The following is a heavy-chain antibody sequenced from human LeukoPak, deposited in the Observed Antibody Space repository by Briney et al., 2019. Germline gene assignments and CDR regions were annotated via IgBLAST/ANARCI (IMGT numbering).Heavy chain of an antibody. D-gene: IGHD6-13*01. CDR2: ITQSGST. J-gene: IGHJ4*02. CDR3: ARGGGSQPQLPHYFDY. Sequence: SETLSLTCAVYGTSFSDYYWSWIRQPPGKGLEWIGDITQSGSTNYNPSLKSRVTISEDTSKNQVSLKLTSVTTADTALYYCARGGGSQPQLPHYFDYWGQGSLVTVSS. CDR1: GTSFSDYY. V-gene: IGHV4-34*01.